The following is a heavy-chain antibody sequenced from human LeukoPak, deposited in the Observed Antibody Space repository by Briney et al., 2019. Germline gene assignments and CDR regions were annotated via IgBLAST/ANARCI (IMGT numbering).Heavy chain of an antibody. J-gene: IGHJ3*02. Sequence: ASVKVSCKASGGTFSSYAISWVRQAPGQGLEWMGIINPSGGSTSYAQKFQGRVTMTRDTSISTAYMELSRLRSDDTAVYYCARDYGQNYYGSGMEAFDIWGQGTMVTVSS. D-gene: IGHD3-10*01. V-gene: IGHV1-46*01. CDR1: GGTFSSYA. CDR2: INPSGGST. CDR3: ARDYGQNYYGSGMEAFDI.